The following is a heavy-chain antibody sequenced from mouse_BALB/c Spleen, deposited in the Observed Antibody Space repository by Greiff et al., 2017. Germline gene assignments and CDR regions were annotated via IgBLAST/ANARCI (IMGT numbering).Heavy chain of an antibody. Sequence: EVQVVESGGGLVKPGGSLKLSCAASGFTFSSYAMSWVRQSPEKRLEWVAEISSGGSYTYYPDTVTGRFTISRDNAKNTLYLEMSSLRSEDTAMYYCARDGSSYDYYAMDYWGQGTSVTVSS. CDR2: ISSGGSYT. J-gene: IGHJ4*01. D-gene: IGHD1-1*01. CDR1: GFTFSSYA. CDR3: ARDGSSYDYYAMDY. V-gene: IGHV5-9-4*01.